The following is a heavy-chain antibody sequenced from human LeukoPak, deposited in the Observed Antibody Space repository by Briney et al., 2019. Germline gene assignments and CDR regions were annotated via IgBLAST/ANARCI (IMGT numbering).Heavy chain of an antibody. D-gene: IGHD2-15*01. CDR2: ISYDGSNK. CDR3: ANAYCSGGSCYSYY. CDR1: GFTFSSYG. V-gene: IGHV3-30*18. J-gene: IGHJ4*02. Sequence: GGSLRLSCAASGFTFSSYGMHWVRQAPGKGLECVAVISYDGSNKYYADSVKGRFTISRDNSKNTLYLQMNSLRAEDTAVYYCANAYCSGGSCYSYYWGQGTLVTVSS.